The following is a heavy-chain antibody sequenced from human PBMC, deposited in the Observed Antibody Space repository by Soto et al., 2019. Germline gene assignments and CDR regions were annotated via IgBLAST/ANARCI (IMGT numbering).Heavy chain of an antibody. V-gene: IGHV4-4*07. CDR3: VRSFFYDNTAYHSSDAFDI. Sequence: SETLSLTFTVSGGSISRYYWSWIRQPAVNGLEWIGRVFTSGNTNDNPSLQSRVTMSVDTSKNQFSLKLSSVTAADTAVYYCVRSFFYDNTAYHSSDAFDIWGQGTMVTVSS. CDR2: VFTSGNT. CDR1: GGSISRYY. J-gene: IGHJ3*02. D-gene: IGHD3-22*01.